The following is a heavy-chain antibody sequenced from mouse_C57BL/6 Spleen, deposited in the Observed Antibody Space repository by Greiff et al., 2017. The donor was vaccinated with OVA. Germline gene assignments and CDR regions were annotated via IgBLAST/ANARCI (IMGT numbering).Heavy chain of an antibody. Sequence: VKLVESGPELVKPGASVKISCKASGYAFSSSWMNWVKQRPGKGLEWIGRIYPGDGDTNYNGKFKGKATLTADKSSSTAYMQLSSLTSEDSAVYFCARGHGSSYVMSYYFDYWGQGTTLTVSS. J-gene: IGHJ2*01. CDR2: IYPGDGDT. D-gene: IGHD1-1*01. V-gene: IGHV1-82*01. CDR1: GYAFSSSW. CDR3: ARGHGSSYVMSYYFDY.